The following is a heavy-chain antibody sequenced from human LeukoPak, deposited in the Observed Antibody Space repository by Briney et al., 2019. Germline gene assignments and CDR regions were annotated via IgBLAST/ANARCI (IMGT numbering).Heavy chain of an antibody. CDR2: FDPEDGET. V-gene: IGHV1-24*01. CDR3: TSNLDYYGSGSYWAPDY. D-gene: IGHD3-10*01. CDR1: GYTLTELS. Sequence: ASVKVSCKVSGYTLTELSMHWVRQAPGKGLEWMGGFDPEDGETIYTQKFQGRVTMTRDTSISTAYMELSRLRSDDTAVYYCTSNLDYYGSGSYWAPDYWGQGTLVTVSS. J-gene: IGHJ4*02.